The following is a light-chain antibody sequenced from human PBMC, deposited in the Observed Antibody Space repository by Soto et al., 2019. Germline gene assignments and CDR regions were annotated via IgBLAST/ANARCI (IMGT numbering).Light chain of an antibody. CDR2: KTS. CDR3: QQYNSYST. CDR1: QSISSW. Sequence: DIQMTQSPSTLSASVGDRVTITCRASQSISSWLAWYQQKPGKAPKLLIYKTSSLESVVPSRFSGSGSGTEFTLTITSLQPDDFATYYCQQYNSYSTVGQGTKVDIK. V-gene: IGKV1-5*03. J-gene: IGKJ1*01.